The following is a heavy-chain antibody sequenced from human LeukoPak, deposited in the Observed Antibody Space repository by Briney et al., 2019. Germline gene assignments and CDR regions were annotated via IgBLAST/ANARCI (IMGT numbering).Heavy chain of an antibody. J-gene: IGHJ4*02. D-gene: IGHD2-15*01. V-gene: IGHV3-30*02. CDR3: AKTRPVVVVAADFDY. Sequence: GGSLRLSCAASGFTFSSYGMHWVRQAPGKGLEWVAFIRYDGSNKYYADSVKGRFTISRDNSKNTLYLQMNSLRAEDTAVYYCAKTRPVVVVAADFDYWGQGTLVTVSP. CDR1: GFTFSSYG. CDR2: IRYDGSNK.